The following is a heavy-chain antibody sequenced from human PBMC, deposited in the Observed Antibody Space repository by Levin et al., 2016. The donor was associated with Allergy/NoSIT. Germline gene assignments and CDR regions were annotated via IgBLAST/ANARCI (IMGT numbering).Heavy chain of an antibody. Sequence: VRQAPGKGLEWVAVIWYDGSNKYYADSVKGRFTISRDNAKNSLYLQMNSLRAEDTAVYYCARLSGGAGDYYFDYWGQGTLVTVSS. D-gene: IGHD4-17*01. CDR3: ARLSGGAGDYYFDY. V-gene: IGHV3-33*01. CDR2: IWYDGSNK. J-gene: IGHJ4*02.